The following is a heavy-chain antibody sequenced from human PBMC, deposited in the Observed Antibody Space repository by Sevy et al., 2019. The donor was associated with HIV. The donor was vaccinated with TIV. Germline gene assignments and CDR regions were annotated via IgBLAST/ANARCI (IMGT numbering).Heavy chain of an antibody. Sequence: ASVKVSCKASGYTFTGYYMHWVRQAPGQGLEWMGRINPNSGGTNYAQKFQGRVTMTRDTSISTAYMELGRLRSDDTAVYYCARGDQTYYYDSSGYWIWGQGTMVTVSS. J-gene: IGHJ3*02. V-gene: IGHV1-2*06. D-gene: IGHD3-22*01. CDR1: GYTFTGYY. CDR3: ARGDQTYYYDSSGYWI. CDR2: INPNSGGT.